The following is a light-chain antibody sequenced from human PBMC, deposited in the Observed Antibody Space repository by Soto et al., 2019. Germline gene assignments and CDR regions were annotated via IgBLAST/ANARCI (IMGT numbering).Light chain of an antibody. CDR3: QQYNSYRWT. V-gene: IGKV1-39*01. Sequence: DIQMTQSPSSLSASVGDRVTITCRASPSINNYLNWYQQKAGKAPKLLIYVASNLQSGVPSRFSGSGSGTEFTLTISSLQPDDFATYYCQQYNSYRWTFGQGTKVDI. CDR1: PSINNY. J-gene: IGKJ1*01. CDR2: VAS.